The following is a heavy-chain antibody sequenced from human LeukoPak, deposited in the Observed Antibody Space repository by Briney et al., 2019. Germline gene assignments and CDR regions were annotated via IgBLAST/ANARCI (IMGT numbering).Heavy chain of an antibody. CDR1: GGSISSSSYY. CDR3: ARVPTVTFFDY. J-gene: IGHJ4*02. Sequence: SETLSLTCTVSGGSISSSSYYWGWIRQPPGKGLEWIGSIYYSGSTYYNPSLKSRVTISVDTSKNQFSLKLSSVTTADTAVYYCARVPTVTFFDYWGQGTLVTVSS. CDR2: IYYSGST. V-gene: IGHV4-39*01. D-gene: IGHD4-17*01.